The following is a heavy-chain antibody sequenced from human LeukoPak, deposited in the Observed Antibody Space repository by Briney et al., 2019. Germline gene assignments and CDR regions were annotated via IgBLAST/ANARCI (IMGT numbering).Heavy chain of an antibody. Sequence: SETLSLTCAVYGGSFSGYYWSWIRQPPGKGLEWIGEINHSGSTNYNPSLKSRVTISVDTSKNQFSLKLSSVTAADTAVYYCARGLPPLYCSSTSRYDPFDYWGQGTLVTVSS. J-gene: IGHJ4*02. CDR3: ARGLPPLYCSSTSRYDPFDY. D-gene: IGHD2-2*01. CDR1: GGSFSGYY. CDR2: INHSGST. V-gene: IGHV4-34*01.